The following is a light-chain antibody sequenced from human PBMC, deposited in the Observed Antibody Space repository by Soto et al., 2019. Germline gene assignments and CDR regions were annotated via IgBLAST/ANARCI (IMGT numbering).Light chain of an antibody. Sequence: DIQLTQSPSTLTASVGDRVTIGCRASESISYWLAWYQQKPGKAPKLLIYDASSLRSGVPSRFSGSGSGTEFTLTISSLQSEDFAVYYCQQYNNWPPVTFGQGTKLEIK. J-gene: IGKJ2*01. CDR3: QQYNNWPPVT. CDR1: ESISYW. CDR2: DAS. V-gene: IGKV1-5*01.